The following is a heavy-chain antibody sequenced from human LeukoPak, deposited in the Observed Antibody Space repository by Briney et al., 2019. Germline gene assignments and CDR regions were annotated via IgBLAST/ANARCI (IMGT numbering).Heavy chain of an antibody. V-gene: IGHV1-24*01. D-gene: IGHD1-7*01. J-gene: IGHJ6*02. Sequence: GASVKVSCKVSGYTLTELSMHWVRQAPGKGLEWMGGFDPEDGETIYAQKFQGRVTMTEDTSTDTAYMELSSLRSEDTAVYYCATHLFQFRNSIYGMDVWGQGTTVTVSS. CDR2: FDPEDGET. CDR3: ATHLFQFRNSIYGMDV. CDR1: GYTLTELS.